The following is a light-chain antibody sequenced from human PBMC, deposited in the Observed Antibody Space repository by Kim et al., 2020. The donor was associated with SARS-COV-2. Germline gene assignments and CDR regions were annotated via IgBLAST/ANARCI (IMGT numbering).Light chain of an antibody. CDR1: QNINKY. V-gene: IGKV1-5*01. J-gene: IGKJ1*01. Sequence: SASVGDRVTITCRASQNINKYVAWYQQKPGKAPKVLIYDASSLESGVPSRFSGSESGTEFTLNINSLQPDDFATYYCQQYDYYWAFGQGTKVDIK. CDR3: QQYDYYWA. CDR2: DAS.